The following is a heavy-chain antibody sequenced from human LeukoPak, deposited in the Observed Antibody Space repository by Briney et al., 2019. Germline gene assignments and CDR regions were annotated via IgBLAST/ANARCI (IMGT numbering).Heavy chain of an antibody. D-gene: IGHD2-2*01. J-gene: IGHJ4*02. CDR1: GYTFTSYG. CDR2: ISAYNGNT. V-gene: IGHV1-18*01. Sequence: ASVKVSCKASGYTFTSYGISWVRRAPGQGLEWMGWISAYNGNTNYAQKLQGRVTMTTDTSTSTAYMELRSLRSDDTAVYYCARGGVVVPAALTLDYWGQGTLVTVSS. CDR3: ARGGVVVPAALTLDY.